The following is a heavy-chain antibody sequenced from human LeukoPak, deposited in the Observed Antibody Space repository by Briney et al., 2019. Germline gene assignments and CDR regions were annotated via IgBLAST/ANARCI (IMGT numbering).Heavy chain of an antibody. CDR2: IYTSGST. V-gene: IGHV4-4*08. Sequence: PSETLSLTCTVSGGSISSYYWSWIRQPPGKGLEWIGRIYTSGSTNYNPSLKSRVTISVDTSKNQFSLKLSSVTAADTAVYYCAREEVQYYYYYYMDVWGKGTTVTVSS. D-gene: IGHD1-1*01. J-gene: IGHJ6*03. CDR1: GGSISSYY. CDR3: AREEVQYYYYYYMDV.